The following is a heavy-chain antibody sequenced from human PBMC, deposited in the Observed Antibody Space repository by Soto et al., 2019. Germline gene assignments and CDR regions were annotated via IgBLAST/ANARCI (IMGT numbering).Heavy chain of an antibody. CDR3: AKDNRWEPDPFDY. D-gene: IGHD1-26*01. J-gene: IGHJ4*02. V-gene: IGHV3-23*01. CDR2: ISGSGGST. Sequence: GGSLRLSCAVSGFTFSSYAMSWVRQAPGKGLEWVSAISGSGGSTYYADSVKGRFTISRDNSKNTLYLQMNSLRAEDTAVYYCAKDNRWEPDPFDYWGQGTLVTVSS. CDR1: GFTFSSYA.